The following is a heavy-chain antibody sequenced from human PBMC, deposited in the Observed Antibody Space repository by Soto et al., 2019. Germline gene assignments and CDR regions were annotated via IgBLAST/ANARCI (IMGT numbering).Heavy chain of an antibody. V-gene: IGHV5-51*01. Sequence: GESLKISCKGSGYSFTSYWIGWVRQMPGKSLEWMGMIYPGDSDTRYSPSFQGQVTISADKSISTAYLQWSSLKASDTAMYYCARARSYYDFWSGYYRPYYMDVWGKGTTVTVSS. J-gene: IGHJ6*03. CDR1: GYSFTSYW. CDR2: IYPGDSDT. CDR3: ARARSYYDFWSGYYRPYYMDV. D-gene: IGHD3-3*01.